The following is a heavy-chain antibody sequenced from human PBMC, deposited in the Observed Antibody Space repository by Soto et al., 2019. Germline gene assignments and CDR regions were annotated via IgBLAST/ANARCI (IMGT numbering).Heavy chain of an antibody. Sequence: QVQLQESGPGLVNPSETLSLTCTVSGGSVSSGDYHWSWIRQPPGKGLEWIGNIYYSGSTSYNPSLRSRVFMSVDTSKNQFSLKLISVTAADTAVYYCARVDSSRWNWVLDYWGRGTLITVSS. D-gene: IGHD6-13*01. CDR3: ARVDSSRWNWVLDY. CDR1: GGSVSSGDYH. CDR2: IYYSGST. V-gene: IGHV4-30-4*01. J-gene: IGHJ4*02.